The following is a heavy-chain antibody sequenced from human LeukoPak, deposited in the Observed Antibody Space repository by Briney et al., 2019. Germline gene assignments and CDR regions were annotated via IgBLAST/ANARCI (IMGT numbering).Heavy chain of an antibody. Sequence: GGSLRLSCAASGFTFSSYSMNWVRQAPGKGLEWVSSISSSSSYIYYADSVKGRFTISRDNAKNSLYLQMNSLRAEDTAVYYCARGQGWLSYFDYWGQGTLVTVSS. CDR2: ISSSSSYI. CDR1: GFTFSSYS. V-gene: IGHV3-21*01. J-gene: IGHJ4*02. D-gene: IGHD3-22*01. CDR3: ARGQGWLSYFDY.